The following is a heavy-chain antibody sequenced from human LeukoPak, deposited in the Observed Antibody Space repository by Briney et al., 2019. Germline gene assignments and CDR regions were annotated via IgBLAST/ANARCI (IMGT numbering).Heavy chain of an antibody. D-gene: IGHD2-21*02. CDR1: GGTFSSYA. J-gene: IGHJ4*02. Sequence: SVKVSCKASGGTFSSYAISWVRQAPGQGLECMGRSIPILGIANYAQKFQGRVTITADKSTSTAYMELSSLRSEDTAVYYCARDSVVVTAIEMAFDYWGQGTLVTVSS. V-gene: IGHV1-69*04. CDR3: ARDSVVVTAIEMAFDY. CDR2: SIPILGIA.